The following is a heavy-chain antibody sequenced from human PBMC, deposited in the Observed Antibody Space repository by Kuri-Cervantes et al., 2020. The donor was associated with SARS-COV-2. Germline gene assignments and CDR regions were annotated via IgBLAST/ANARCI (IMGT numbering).Heavy chain of an antibody. CDR2: ISYDGSNK. D-gene: IGHD6-6*01. V-gene: IGHV3-30-3*01. CDR3: ARGLGEYSSSSIDY. CDR1: GFTFNTYS. Sequence: GGSLRLSCAASGFTFNTYSMHWVRQAPGKGLEWVAVISYDGSNKYYADSVKGRFTISRDNSKNTLYLQMNSLRAEDTAVYYCARGLGEYSSSSIDYWGQGTLVTVSS. J-gene: IGHJ4*02.